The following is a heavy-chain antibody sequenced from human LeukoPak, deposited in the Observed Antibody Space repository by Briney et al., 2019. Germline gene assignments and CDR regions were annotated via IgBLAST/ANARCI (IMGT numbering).Heavy chain of an antibody. CDR3: ARVVGYSYGYLDY. Sequence: GGSLRLSCAASGFSFSTTWMHWVRQAPGKGLVWVSRISSDGSSTSYADSVKGRFTISRDNAQNTLYLQMNSLRAEDTAVYYCARVVGYSYGYLDYWGQGTLVTVSS. CDR1: GFSFSTTW. D-gene: IGHD5-18*01. J-gene: IGHJ4*02. CDR2: ISSDGSST. V-gene: IGHV3-74*01.